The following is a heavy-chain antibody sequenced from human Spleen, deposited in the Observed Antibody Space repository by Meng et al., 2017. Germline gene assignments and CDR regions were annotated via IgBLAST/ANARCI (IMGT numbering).Heavy chain of an antibody. CDR1: GFTFSTYT. D-gene: IGHD3-22*01. J-gene: IGHJ4*02. Sequence: GESMMISWAASGFTFSTYTMNWVRQAPGKGLGWVSVIYSGGNTYYADSVKGRVTISRDNSKNTVFLQINSLRAEDTAVYYCARSPIDKYDLSALPLDYWGQGTLVTVSS. CDR2: IYSGGNT. CDR3: ARSPIDKYDLSALPLDY. V-gene: IGHV3-66*02.